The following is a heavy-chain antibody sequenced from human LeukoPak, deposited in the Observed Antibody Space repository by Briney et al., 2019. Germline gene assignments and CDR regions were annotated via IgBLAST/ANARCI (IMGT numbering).Heavy chain of an antibody. CDR2: INHSGST. Sequence: PSETLSLTCAVYGGSFSGYYWSWIRQPPGKGLEWIGEINHSGSTNYNPSLKSRVTISVDTSKNQFSLKLSSVTAADTAVYYCARPGVYCSSTSCPPGFDYWGQGTLVTVSS. V-gene: IGHV4-34*01. J-gene: IGHJ4*02. CDR1: GGSFSGYY. CDR3: ARPGVYCSSTSCPPGFDY. D-gene: IGHD2-2*01.